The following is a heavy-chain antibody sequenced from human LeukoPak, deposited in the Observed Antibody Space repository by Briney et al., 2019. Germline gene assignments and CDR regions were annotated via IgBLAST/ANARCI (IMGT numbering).Heavy chain of an antibody. Sequence: GGTLRLSCAASGFSVRDFWMAWVRQAPGKGLEWVAHIKEDRTADYYVDSVKGRFSISKDDGKNSLHLQMNSLRVEDTAVYYCVRGGWELDYWGQGALVTVSS. J-gene: IGHJ4*02. V-gene: IGHV3-7*01. CDR3: VRGGWELDY. CDR1: GFSVRDFW. D-gene: IGHD1-1*01. CDR2: IKEDRTAD.